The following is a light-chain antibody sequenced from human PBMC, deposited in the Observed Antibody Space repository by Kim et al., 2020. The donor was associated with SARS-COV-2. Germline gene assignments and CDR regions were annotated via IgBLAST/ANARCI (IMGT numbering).Light chain of an antibody. CDR3: QQYNSFPWT. CDR1: QSISGW. V-gene: IGKV1-5*03. Sequence: ASVGDRVTITCRASQSISGWLAWYQQKPGKAPKLLMYKASTLESGVPSRFSGYSSGTEFTLTISSLQPADFATYYCQQYNSFPWTFGQGTKVDIK. CDR2: KAS. J-gene: IGKJ1*01.